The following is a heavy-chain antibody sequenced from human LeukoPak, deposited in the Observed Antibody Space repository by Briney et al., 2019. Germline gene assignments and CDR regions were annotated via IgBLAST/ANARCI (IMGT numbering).Heavy chain of an antibody. V-gene: IGHV3-53*01. J-gene: IGHJ4*02. CDR3: AKDWGEYFDYVWGSFTSFDS. CDR2: IYSGGST. Sequence: HPGGSLRLSCAASGFTVSSNYMSWVRQAPGKGLEWVSVIYSGGSTYYADSVKGRFTISRDNSKNTLYLQMNSLRAEDTAVYYCAKDWGEYFDYVWGSFTSFDSWGQGTLVTVSS. CDR1: GFTVSSNY. D-gene: IGHD3-16*01.